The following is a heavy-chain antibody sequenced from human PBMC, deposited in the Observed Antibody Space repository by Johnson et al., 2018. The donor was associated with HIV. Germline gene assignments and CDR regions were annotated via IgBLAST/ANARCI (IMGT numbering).Heavy chain of an antibody. CDR2: IYSDGSSR. D-gene: IGHD6-6*01. CDR3: AKDGKTERRYSSSSVLNAFDI. Sequence: VQLVASGGAVVQPGGSLRLSCAASGFTVSSNYMSWVRQAPGKGLEWVSVIYSDGSSRNYADSVKGRFTISRDNAKNTLYLHMNSLRAEDTAVYYCAKDGKTERRYSSSSVLNAFDIWGQGTMVTVSS. J-gene: IGHJ3*02. CDR1: GFTVSSNY. V-gene: IGHV3-66*01.